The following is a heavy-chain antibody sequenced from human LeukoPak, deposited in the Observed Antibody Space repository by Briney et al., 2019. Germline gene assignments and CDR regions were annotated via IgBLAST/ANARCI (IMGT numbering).Heavy chain of an antibody. J-gene: IGHJ3*02. V-gene: IGHV4-59*01. CDR2: IYYSGST. CDR3: ARFSKGGAFDI. CDR1: GGSISSYY. D-gene: IGHD2-15*01. Sequence: KPSETLSLTCTVSGGSISSYYWSWIRQPPGKGLEWIGYIYYSGSTNYNPSLKSRVTISVDTSKNQFSLKLSSVTAADTAVCYCARFSKGGAFDIWGQGTMVTVSS.